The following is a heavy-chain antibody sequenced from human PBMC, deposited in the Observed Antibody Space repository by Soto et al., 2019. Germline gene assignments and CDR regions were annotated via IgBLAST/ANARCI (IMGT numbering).Heavy chain of an antibody. J-gene: IGHJ4*02. CDR3: AREVTVARYSFDF. Sequence: SXKVSFKASGGTXSNYALSWVRQAPGQGLEWMGGIIPIFNSANYAQKFQGRVTITADDSKRTAYMELRSLRTDDTAVYYCAREVTVARYSFDFWGQGTLVTVSS. V-gene: IGHV1-69*13. CDR2: IIPIFNSA. D-gene: IGHD5-12*01. CDR1: GGTXSNYA.